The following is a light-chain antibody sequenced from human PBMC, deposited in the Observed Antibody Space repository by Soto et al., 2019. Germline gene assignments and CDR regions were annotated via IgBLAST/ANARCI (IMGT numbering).Light chain of an antibody. CDR3: QHYNSYSEA. J-gene: IGKJ1*01. V-gene: IGKV1-5*03. CDR1: QSISNW. Sequence: DIQMTQYPSTLSASVGDRVTITCRASQSISNWLAWYQQISGMAPRLLIYKASTLKSGVPSRFSGSGSGTEFTLTISSLQPDDFATYYCQHYNSYSEAFGQGTKVDIK. CDR2: KAS.